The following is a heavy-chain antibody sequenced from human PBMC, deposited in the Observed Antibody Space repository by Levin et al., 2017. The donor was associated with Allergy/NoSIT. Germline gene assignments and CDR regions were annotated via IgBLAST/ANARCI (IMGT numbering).Heavy chain of an antibody. Sequence: SVKVSCKSSENTFISYAVSWVRQAPGHGLEWVGGINPIFGTANQAQKFQGRVTLTADASTHTVYMELSSLRSEDTAVYFCAREVLGEFYCDHWGQGTLVTVSS. CDR2: INPIFGTA. J-gene: IGHJ4*02. D-gene: IGHD3-10*01. CDR3: AREVLGEFYCDH. CDR1: ENTFISYA. V-gene: IGHV1-69*13.